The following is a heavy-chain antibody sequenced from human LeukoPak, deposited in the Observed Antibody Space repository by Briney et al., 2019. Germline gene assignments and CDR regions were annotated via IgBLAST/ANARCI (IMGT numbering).Heavy chain of an antibody. Sequence: ASVKVSCQVSGYTLTELSMHWVRQAPGKELEWMGVFDLEDGETIYAQKCQGRVTMTEDTSTDTAYMEMSSMRSEDTAVYYCAKESPDGHDTVVTQLGYWGQGTLVTVSS. CDR2: FDLEDGET. CDR3: AKESPDGHDTVVTQLGY. D-gene: IGHD4-23*01. CDR1: GYTLTELS. V-gene: IGHV1-24*01. J-gene: IGHJ4*02.